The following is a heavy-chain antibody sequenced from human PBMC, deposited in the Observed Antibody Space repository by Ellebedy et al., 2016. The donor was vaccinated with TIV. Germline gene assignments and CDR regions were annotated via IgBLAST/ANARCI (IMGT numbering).Heavy chain of an antibody. CDR3: ARHPPLGLA. V-gene: IGHV3-7*01. D-gene: IGHD7-27*01. J-gene: IGHJ5*02. CDR1: GFTFSSCW. CDR2: IKQDGSET. Sequence: GESLKISXAASGFTFSSCWMSWVRQAPGKGLEWVANIKQDGSETHYVDSVKGRFTISRDNAKNSLYLQMTGLRAEDTGVYYCARHPPLGLAWGQGTLVTVSS.